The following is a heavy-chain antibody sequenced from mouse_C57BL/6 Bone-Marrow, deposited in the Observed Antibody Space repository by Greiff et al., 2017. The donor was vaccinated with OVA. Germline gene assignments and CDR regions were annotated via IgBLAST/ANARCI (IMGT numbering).Heavy chain of an antibody. CDR1: GYTFTSYW. CDR2: IDPSDSYT. J-gene: IGHJ2*01. V-gene: IGHV1-50*01. D-gene: IGHD1-3*01. Sequence: VQLQQPGAELVKPGASVKLSCKASGYTFTSYWMQWVKQRPGQGLEWIGEIDPSDSYTNYNQKFKGKATLTVDTSSSTAYMQLSSLTSENSAFYYCARRKLGDYFDYWGQGTTLTVSS. CDR3: ARRKLGDYFDY.